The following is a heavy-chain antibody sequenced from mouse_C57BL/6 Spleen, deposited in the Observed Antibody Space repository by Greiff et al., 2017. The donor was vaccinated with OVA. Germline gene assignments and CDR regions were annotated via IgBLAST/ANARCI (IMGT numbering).Heavy chain of an antibody. CDR1: GYTFPSYW. D-gene: IGHD3-2*02. CDR3: ARSPLSQATHDY. CDR2: IDPSDSYT. Sequence: QVQLQQPGAELVRPGTSVKLSCKASGYTFPSYWMHWVKQRPGQGLEWIGVIDPSDSYTNYNQKFKGKATLTVDTSSSTAYMQLSSLTSEDSAVYYCARSPLSQATHDYWGQGTTLTVSS. V-gene: IGHV1-59*01. J-gene: IGHJ2*01.